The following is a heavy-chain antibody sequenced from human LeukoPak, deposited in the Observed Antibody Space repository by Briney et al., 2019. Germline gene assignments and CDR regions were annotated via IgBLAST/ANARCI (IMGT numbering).Heavy chain of an antibody. CDR3: ARDPYSGSPD. J-gene: IGHJ4*02. CDR1: GFTFSSYW. CDR2: IKEDGGEK. Sequence: GGSLRLSCAASGFTFSSYWMNWVRQAPGKGLEWVAAIKEDGGEKDYVDSVKGRFTISRGNAKNSLYLQMNSLRAEDTAVYYCARDPYSGSPDWGQGTLVTVSS. V-gene: IGHV3-7*01. D-gene: IGHD1-26*01.